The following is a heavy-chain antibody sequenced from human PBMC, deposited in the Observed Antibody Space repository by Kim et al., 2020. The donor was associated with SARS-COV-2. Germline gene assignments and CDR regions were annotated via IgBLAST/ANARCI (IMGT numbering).Heavy chain of an antibody. CDR1: GYTFTSYG. Sequence: ASVKVSCKASGYTFTSYGISWLRQAPGQGLEWMGWISAYNGNTNYAQKLQGRVTIITDTSTSTAYMQLWSLRYDDTAVYYCARPLQSSGYFYGMDVWRQGTTVTASS. CDR2: ISAYNGNT. D-gene: IGHD3-22*01. J-gene: IGHJ6*02. V-gene: IGHV1-18*01. CDR3: ARPLQSSGYFYGMDV.